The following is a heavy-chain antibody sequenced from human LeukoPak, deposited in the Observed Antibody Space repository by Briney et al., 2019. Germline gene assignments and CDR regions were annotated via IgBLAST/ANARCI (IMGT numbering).Heavy chain of an antibody. CDR3: ARVEKYYYDSSGYNDY. J-gene: IGHJ4*02. Sequence: GGSLRLSCAASGFTFSSYSMNWVRQAPGKGLEWISSISSSSSYIDYADSVKGRFTISRDNAKNSLYLQMNSLRAEDAAVYYCARVEKYYYDSSGYNDYWGQGTLVTVSS. V-gene: IGHV3-21*01. CDR1: GFTFSSYS. D-gene: IGHD3-22*01. CDR2: ISSSSSYI.